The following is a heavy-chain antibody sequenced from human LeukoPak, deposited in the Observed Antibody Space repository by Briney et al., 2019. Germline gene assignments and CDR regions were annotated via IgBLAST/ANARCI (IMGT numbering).Heavy chain of an antibody. V-gene: IGHV4-39*01. D-gene: IGHD3-10*01. CDR2: TSYAGRA. CDR1: GASMNTTNFY. Sequence: PSGTLSLTCSVSGASMNTTNFYWAWIRQPPGKGLESIGSTSYAGRAYFNPSLNSRVTIFVDTSNNQFSLKLSSVTAADTAVYYCARQGTMTRGGYWLDPWGQGTLVIVSS. CDR3: ARQGTMTRGGYWLDP. J-gene: IGHJ5*02.